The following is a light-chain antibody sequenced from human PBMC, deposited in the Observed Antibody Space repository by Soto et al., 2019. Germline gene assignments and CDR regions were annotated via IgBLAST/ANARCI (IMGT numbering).Light chain of an antibody. J-gene: IGKJ2*01. CDR1: QSLLHSNGYNY. Sequence: IVMTQSPLSLPVTPGEPASISCRSSQSLLHSNGYNYLHWYLQKPGQSPRFLINLASNRASGVPDRFSGSGSGTDFTLKISRVEAEDVGVYYCMEALQTPYTFGQGTKLEIK. V-gene: IGKV2-28*01. CDR3: MEALQTPYT. CDR2: LAS.